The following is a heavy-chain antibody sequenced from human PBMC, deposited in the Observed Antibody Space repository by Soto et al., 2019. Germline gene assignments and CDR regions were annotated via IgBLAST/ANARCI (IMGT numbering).Heavy chain of an antibody. CDR3: ASTAPYGDYGY. V-gene: IGHV4-30-4*01. CDR2: IYYSGST. CDR1: GGSISSGDYY. D-gene: IGHD4-17*01. J-gene: IGHJ4*02. Sequence: SETLSLTCTVSGGSISSGDYYWSWIRQPPGKGLEWIGYIYYSGSTYYNPSLKSRVTISVDTSENQFSLKLSSVTAADTAVYYCASTAPYGDYGYWGQGTLVTVSS.